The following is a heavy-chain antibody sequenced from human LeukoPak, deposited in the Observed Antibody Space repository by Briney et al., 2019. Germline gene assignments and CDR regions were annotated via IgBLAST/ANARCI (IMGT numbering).Heavy chain of an antibody. V-gene: IGHV3-9*01. CDR2: ISWNSGSI. CDR1: GFIFDDYA. J-gene: IGHJ4*02. Sequence: PGRSLRLSCAASGFIFDDYAMHWVRQAPGKGLEWVSRISWNSGSIGYADSVMGRFTTSRDNAKNSLYLQMNSLRGEDTALYYCAKDRLPVGVLFDFWGQGTLVTVSS. CDR3: AKDRLPVGVLFDF. D-gene: IGHD1-26*01.